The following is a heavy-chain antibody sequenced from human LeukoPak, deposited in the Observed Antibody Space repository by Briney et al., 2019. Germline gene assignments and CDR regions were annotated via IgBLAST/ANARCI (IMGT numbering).Heavy chain of an antibody. CDR3: VRDEIRSGAFDI. V-gene: IGHV3-48*03. Sequence: GGSLRLSSAASGFSFRSYKMNGVRQGPGKGLEWVSYISGGGTTIYDADSVKGRFTISRDNAKNSLYLQLNSLTAEDTAVYYCVRDEIRSGAFDIWGQGTMVTVSS. J-gene: IGHJ3*02. D-gene: IGHD3-10*01. CDR1: GFSFRSYK. CDR2: ISGGGTTI.